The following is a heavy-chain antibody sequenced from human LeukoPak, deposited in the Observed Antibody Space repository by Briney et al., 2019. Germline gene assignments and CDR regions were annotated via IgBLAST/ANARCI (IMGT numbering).Heavy chain of an antibody. CDR2: TIPIFGTA. D-gene: IGHD4-17*01. CDR1: GGTFSSYA. V-gene: IGHV1-69*01. CDR3: ARFSGHGDYFWFDP. Sequence: VASVKVSCKASGGTFSSYAISWVRQAPGQGLEWMGGTIPIFGTANYAQKFQGRVTITADESTSTAYMELSSLRSEDTAVYYCARFSGHGDYFWFDPWGQGTLVTVSS. J-gene: IGHJ5*02.